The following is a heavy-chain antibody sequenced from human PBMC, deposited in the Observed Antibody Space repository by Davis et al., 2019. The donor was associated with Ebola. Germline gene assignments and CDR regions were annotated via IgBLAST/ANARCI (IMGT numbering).Heavy chain of an antibody. CDR3: ARGTDGYNPGGYFDS. CDR2: IYPGDSDT. D-gene: IGHD5-24*01. V-gene: IGHV5-51*01. Sequence: GESLKISCEGSGYSFTSYWISWVRQMPGRGLEWMGIIYPGDSDTIYSPSFEGQVTISVDRSITTAYLQWRSLKASDTAMYYCARGTDGYNPGGYFDSWGQGTLVTVSS. J-gene: IGHJ4*02. CDR1: GYSFTSYW.